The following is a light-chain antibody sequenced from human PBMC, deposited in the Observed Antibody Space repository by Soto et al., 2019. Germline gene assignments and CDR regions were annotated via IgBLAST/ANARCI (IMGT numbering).Light chain of an antibody. J-gene: IGLJ1*01. CDR1: SSDVGGYNY. CDR2: EVS. V-gene: IGLV2-14*01. CDR3: SSYTGSSTPYV. Sequence: QSALTQPASVSGSPGQSITISCTGTSSDVGGYNYVSWYQQHPGKAPKLIIYEVSNRPSGVSNRFYGSKSGNTASLTISGLQAEDEADYYCSSYTGSSTPYVFGTGTKLTVL.